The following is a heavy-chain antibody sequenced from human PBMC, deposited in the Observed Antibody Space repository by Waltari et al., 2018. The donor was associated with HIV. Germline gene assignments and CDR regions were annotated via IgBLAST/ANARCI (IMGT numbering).Heavy chain of an antibody. V-gene: IGHV3-7*01. J-gene: IGHJ4*02. CDR3: ARWGGSYKGFDY. D-gene: IGHD1-26*01. Sequence: EVQLVESGGGLVQPGGSLRLSCAASGFTFSSYWMSWVRQAPGKGLEGVAKRKQDGSEKYYVDSVKGRFTISRDNAKNSLYLQMNSLRAEDTAVYYCARWGGSYKGFDYWGQGTLVTVSS. CDR1: GFTFSSYW. CDR2: RKQDGSEK.